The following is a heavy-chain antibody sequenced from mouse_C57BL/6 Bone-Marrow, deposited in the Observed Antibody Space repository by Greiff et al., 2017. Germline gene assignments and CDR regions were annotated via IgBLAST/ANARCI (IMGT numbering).Heavy chain of an antibody. CDR2: IDPANGNT. J-gene: IGHJ2*01. D-gene: IGHD1-1*01. V-gene: IGHV14-3*01. Sequence: EVQLQESVAELVRPGASVKLSCTASGFNIKNTYMHWVKQRPEQGLAWIGRIDPANGNTKYAPKFQGKATITADTSSNTAYLQLSSLTSEDTAIYYCARRDYYGNSLFDYWGQGTTLTVSS. CDR1: GFNIKNTY. CDR3: ARRDYYGNSLFDY.